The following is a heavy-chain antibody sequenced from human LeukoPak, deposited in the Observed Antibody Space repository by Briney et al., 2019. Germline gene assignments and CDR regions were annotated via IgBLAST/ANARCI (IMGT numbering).Heavy chain of an antibody. CDR3: ARRAYDFLSGYHTPGDY. CDR1: GYSFTSYW. J-gene: IGHJ4*02. V-gene: IGHV5-51*01. CDR2: IYPGDSDT. D-gene: IGHD3-3*01. Sequence: GESLKISCEGSGYSFTSYWIGWVRQMPGKGLEWMGIIYPGDSDTRYSPSFQGQVTISADKSISTAYLQWSSLKASDTAMYYCARRAYDFLSGYHTPGDYWGQGNLVTVSS.